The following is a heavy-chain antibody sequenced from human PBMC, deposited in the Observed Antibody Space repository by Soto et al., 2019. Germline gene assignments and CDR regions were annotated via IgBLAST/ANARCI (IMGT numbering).Heavy chain of an antibody. CDR2: IYSGGST. V-gene: IGHV3-53*01. CDR3: ARSYDSSAYYFDY. D-gene: IGHD3-22*01. Sequence: PGGSLRLSCAASGFTVSSNYMSWVRQAPGKGLEWVSVIYSGGSTYYADSVKGRFTISRDNSKNTLYLQMNSLRAEDTAVYYCARSYDSSAYYFDYWGQGTLVTVSS. J-gene: IGHJ4*02. CDR1: GFTVSSNY.